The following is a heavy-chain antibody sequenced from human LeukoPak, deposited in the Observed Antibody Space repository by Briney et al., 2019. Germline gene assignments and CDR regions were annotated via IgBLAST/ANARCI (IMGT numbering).Heavy chain of an antibody. J-gene: IGHJ4*02. Sequence: GGSLRLSCAASGFTFSSYAMSWVRQAPGKGLEWVSAISGSGGSTYYADSVKGRFTISRDNSKNTLYLQMNSLRAEDTAVYYCAKATVPYGDYGVYYLDYWGQGTLVTVSS. D-gene: IGHD4-17*01. CDR1: GFTFSSYA. CDR2: ISGSGGST. V-gene: IGHV3-23*01. CDR3: AKATVPYGDYGVYYLDY.